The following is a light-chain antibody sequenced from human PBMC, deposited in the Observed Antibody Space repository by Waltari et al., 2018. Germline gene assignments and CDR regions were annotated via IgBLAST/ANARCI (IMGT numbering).Light chain of an antibody. V-gene: IGKV4-1*01. CDR2: CAS. J-gene: IGKJ1*01. Sequence: DIVMTQSPDSLAVSLGERATINCKSSQSVLYSSNNKNYLAWYRQKPGQPPKLLIYCASTRESGVPDRFSGSGSGTDFTLTISSLQAEDVAVYYCQQYYDAPRKFGQGTKVEIK. CDR3: QQYYDAPRK. CDR1: QSVLYSSNNKNY.